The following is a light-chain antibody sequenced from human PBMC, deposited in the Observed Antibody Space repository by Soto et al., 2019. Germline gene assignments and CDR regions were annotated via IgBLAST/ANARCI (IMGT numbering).Light chain of an antibody. Sequence: SYELTQPPSVSVSPGQTASITCSGDKWGDKYACWYQQKPGQSPMLVIYQDSKRPSGIPERFSGSNSGNTATLTISGTQAMDEADYYCQAWDSNTPSVVFGGGTQLTVL. CDR3: QAWDSNTPSVV. J-gene: IGLJ2*01. V-gene: IGLV3-1*01. CDR1: KWGDKY. CDR2: QDS.